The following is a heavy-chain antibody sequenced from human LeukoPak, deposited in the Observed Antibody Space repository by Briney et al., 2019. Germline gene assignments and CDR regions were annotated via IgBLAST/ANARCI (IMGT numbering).Heavy chain of an antibody. D-gene: IGHD5-24*01. V-gene: IGHV3-48*03. CDR1: GFIFSTYE. CDR2: ISSSGSPI. CDR3: AREGEDGYNYFDY. Sequence: GATLRLSCAASGFIFSTYEMNWVRQAPGKGVEWVSYISSSGSPIYYADSVKGRFTISRDNAKNSLYLQMNSLRAEDTAVYYCAREGEDGYNYFDYWGQGTLVTVSS. J-gene: IGHJ4*02.